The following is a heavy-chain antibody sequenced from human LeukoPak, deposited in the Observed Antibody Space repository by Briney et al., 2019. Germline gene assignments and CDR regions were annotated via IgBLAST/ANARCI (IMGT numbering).Heavy chain of an antibody. J-gene: IGHJ1*01. CDR3: ERRRYYDATGYLD. V-gene: IGHV4-34*01. Sequence: PSETLSLTCAVYGGSFSGYYWSWIRQPPGKGLEWLGTIYYSESTYYNASLKSRLFISVDTSNNQFSLRLSFVTAADTAVYYCERRRYYDATGYLDWGQGTLITVSS. D-gene: IGHD3-22*01. CDR2: IYYSEST. CDR1: GGSFSGYY.